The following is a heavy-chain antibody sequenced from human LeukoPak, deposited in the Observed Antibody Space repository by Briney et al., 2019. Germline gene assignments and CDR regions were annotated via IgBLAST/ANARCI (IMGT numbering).Heavy chain of an antibody. CDR3: ARAAYSGSYHSDY. CDR1: GFTVSNNY. J-gene: IGHJ4*02. CDR2: IYSGGGT. Sequence: PRGSLRLSCAASGFTVSNNYMSWVRQAPGKGLEWVSIIYSGGGTYYADSVKGRFTISRDNSKNTLYLQMNSLRTEDTAVYYCARAAYSGSYHSDYWGQGTLVTVSS. V-gene: IGHV3-53*01. D-gene: IGHD1-26*01.